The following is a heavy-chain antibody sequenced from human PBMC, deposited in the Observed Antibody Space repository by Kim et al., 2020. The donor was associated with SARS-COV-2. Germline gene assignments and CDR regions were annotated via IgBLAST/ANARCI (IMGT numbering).Heavy chain of an antibody. V-gene: IGHV3-30*18. D-gene: IGHD1-26*01. CDR2: ISYDGSNK. CDR3: AKEVQWELLAFDY. J-gene: IGHJ4*02. CDR1: GFTFSSYG. Sequence: GGSLRLSCAASGFTFSSYGMHWVRQAPGKGLEWVAVISYDGSNKYYADSVKGRFTISRDNSKNTLYLQMNSLRAEDTAVYYCAKEVQWELLAFDYWGQGT.